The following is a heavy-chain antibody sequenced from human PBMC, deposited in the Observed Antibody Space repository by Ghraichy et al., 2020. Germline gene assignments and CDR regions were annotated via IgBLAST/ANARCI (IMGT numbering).Heavy chain of an antibody. J-gene: IGHJ5*02. D-gene: IGHD3-10*01. CDR1: GGSFSGYY. Sequence: SETLSLTCAVYGGSFSGYYWSWIRQPPGKGLEWIGEINHSGSTNYNPSLKSRVTISVDTSKNQFSLKLSSVIAADTAVYYCARDRRGSGSYYHNWFDPWGQGTLVTVSS. CDR3: ARDRRGSGSYYHNWFDP. CDR2: INHSGST. V-gene: IGHV4-34*01.